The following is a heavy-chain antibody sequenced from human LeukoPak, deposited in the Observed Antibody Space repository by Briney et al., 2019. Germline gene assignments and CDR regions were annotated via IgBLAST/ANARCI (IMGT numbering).Heavy chain of an antibody. J-gene: IGHJ4*02. V-gene: IGHV4-30-4*01. Sequence: PSETLSLTCTVSGGSISSGDYYWSWIRQPPGKGLEWIGYIYYSGSTYYNPSLKSRVTISVDTSKNQFSLKLSSVTAADTAVYYCAGGYCSGGSCPPFEYWGQGTLVTVSS. D-gene: IGHD2-15*01. CDR3: AGGYCSGGSCPPFEY. CDR1: GGSISSGDYY. CDR2: IYYSGST.